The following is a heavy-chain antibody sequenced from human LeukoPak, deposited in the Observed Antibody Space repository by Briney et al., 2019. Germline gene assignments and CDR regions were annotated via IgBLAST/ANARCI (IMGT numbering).Heavy chain of an antibody. CDR1: GGSIRGYY. Sequence: SETLSLTCNVSGGSIRGYYWSWIRQSPEKGLEWIGYIYSSGSTNYNPSLKSRVTMSVDTSKNQFSLKLSSVTAADTAVYYCASLRKRGGAFDIWGQGTMVTVSS. CDR2: IYSSGST. CDR3: ASLRKRGGAFDI. V-gene: IGHV4-59*12. J-gene: IGHJ3*02.